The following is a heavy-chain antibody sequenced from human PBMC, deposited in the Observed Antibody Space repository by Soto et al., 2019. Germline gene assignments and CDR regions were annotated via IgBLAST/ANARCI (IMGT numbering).Heavy chain of an antibody. D-gene: IGHD6-13*01. CDR2: ISGSGGST. V-gene: IGHV3-23*01. CDR1: GFTFSSYA. J-gene: IGHJ6*02. CDR3: AKYSSSWPPLYYGMDV. Sequence: GGSLRLSCAASGFTFSSYAMSWVRQAPGKGLEWVSAISGSGGSTYYADSVKGRFTISRDNSKNTLYLQMNSLRAEDTAVYYCAKYSSSWPPLYYGMDVWGQGTTVTVSS.